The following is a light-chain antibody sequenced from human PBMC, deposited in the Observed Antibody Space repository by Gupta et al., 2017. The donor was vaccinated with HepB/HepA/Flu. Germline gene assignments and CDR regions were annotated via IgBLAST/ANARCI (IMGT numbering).Light chain of an antibody. CDR3: SSYTSSSTWV. Sequence: QSSLTQPPSVPGSPGQSVTISCTGTSSDVGSYNRVSWYQQPPGTAPKLMIYEVSNRPSGVPDRFSESKSGNTASLTISGLQAEDEADYYCSSYTSSSTWVFGGGTKLTVL. J-gene: IGLJ2*01. CDR2: EVS. V-gene: IGLV2-18*02. CDR1: SSDVGSYNR.